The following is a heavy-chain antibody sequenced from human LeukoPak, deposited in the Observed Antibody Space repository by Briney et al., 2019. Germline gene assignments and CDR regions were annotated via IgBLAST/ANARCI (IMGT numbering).Heavy chain of an antibody. D-gene: IGHD1-26*01. CDR3: ARDRGGSYIFDY. Sequence: PGGSLRLSCAASRFTFSSYAMSWVRQAPGKGLEWVSTIRGSGGTTYYADSVKGRFTISRDNSKNTLYLQMNSLRAEDTAVYYCARDRGGSYIFDYWGQGTLVTVSS. CDR2: IRGSGGTT. V-gene: IGHV3-23*01. CDR1: RFTFSSYA. J-gene: IGHJ4*02.